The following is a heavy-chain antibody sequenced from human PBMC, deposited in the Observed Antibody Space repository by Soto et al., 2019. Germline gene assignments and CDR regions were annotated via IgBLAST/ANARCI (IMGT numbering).Heavy chain of an antibody. J-gene: IGHJ4*02. Sequence: GGSLRLSCAASGFTFSSYGMHWVRQAPGKGLEWVAVISYDGSNKYYADSVKGRFTISRDNSKNTLYLQMNSLRAEGTAVYYCAKLPLRFYDYIWGSYREEPYYFDYWGQGTLVTVSS. V-gene: IGHV3-30*18. D-gene: IGHD3-16*02. CDR3: AKLPLRFYDYIWGSYREEPYYFDY. CDR1: GFTFSSYG. CDR2: ISYDGSNK.